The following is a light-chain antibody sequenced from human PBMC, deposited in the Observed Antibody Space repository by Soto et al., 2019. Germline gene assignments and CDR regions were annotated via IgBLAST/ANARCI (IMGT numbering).Light chain of an antibody. V-gene: IGKV3-11*01. J-gene: IGKJ5*01. CDR3: QQRSKWPLT. CDR2: DAS. Sequence: ETVLTQSPATLSLSPGERATLSCRASQSVSFYFAWYQQRPGRAPRLLIYDASNRATGIPARFSGSGSGTDFTLTISSLEPEDFAVYYCQQRSKWPLTFGQGTRLEMK. CDR1: QSVSFY.